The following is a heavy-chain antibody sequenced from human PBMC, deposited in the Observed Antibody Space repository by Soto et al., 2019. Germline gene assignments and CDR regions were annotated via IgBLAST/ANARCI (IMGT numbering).Heavy chain of an antibody. CDR3: GRVREGGSDYGELAS. CDR1: GFTFSSYG. D-gene: IGHD1-26*01. Sequence: QVQLVESGGGVVQPGRSLRLSCAASGFTFSSYGMHWVRQAPGKGLEWAAVIWYEGSNKYYAYSVKGRFPSSRDNSMSTRDLQRNGRRAKDTAGYYGGRVREGGSDYGELASWGQGTLVTVSS. J-gene: IGHJ5*02. CDR2: IWYEGSNK. V-gene: IGHV3-33*01.